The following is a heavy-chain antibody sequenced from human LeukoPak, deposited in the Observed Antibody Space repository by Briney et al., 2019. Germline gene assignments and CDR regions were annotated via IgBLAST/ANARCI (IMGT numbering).Heavy chain of an antibody. J-gene: IGHJ6*03. D-gene: IGHD2-2*01. CDR3: ARGAVPDHYYYYMDV. CDR1: GASLSSYY. V-gene: IGHV4-59*12. CDR2: ISDTGKT. Sequence: SETLSLTCSVSGASLSSYYWDWLRQSPGKGLEWIGYISDTGKTDSNPSLKSRVSISVDTSKNQFSLKLSSVTAADTAVYYCARGAVPDHYYYYMDVWGKGTTVTVSS.